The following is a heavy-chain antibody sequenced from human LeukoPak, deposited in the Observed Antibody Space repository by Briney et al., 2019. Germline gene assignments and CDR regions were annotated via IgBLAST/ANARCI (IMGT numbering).Heavy chain of an antibody. V-gene: IGHV3-30-3*01. CDR1: GFTFSSYA. J-gene: IGHJ4*02. D-gene: IGHD3-10*01. Sequence: PGGALRLSCAASGFTFSSYAMHWGREAPGKGLEWVAVISYDGTNTYYAASVKGRFTISRDNSKNTLYLQMTSLRAEDTAVYYCASKDRVWGQGTLVTVSS. CDR2: ISYDGTNT. CDR3: ASKDRV.